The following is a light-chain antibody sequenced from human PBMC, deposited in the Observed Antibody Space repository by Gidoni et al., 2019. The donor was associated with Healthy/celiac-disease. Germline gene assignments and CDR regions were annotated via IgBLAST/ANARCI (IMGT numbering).Light chain of an antibody. CDR3: QQYNSYSLT. V-gene: IGKV1-5*03. CDR2: KAS. Sequence: DIQMTHSPSTLSASVGDRVTITCRASQSISSWLAWYQQKPGKAPKLLIYKASSLESGVPSRFSGSGSGTEFTLTISSLQPDDFATYYCQQYNSYSLTFXQXTKVEIK. CDR1: QSISSW. J-gene: IGKJ1*01.